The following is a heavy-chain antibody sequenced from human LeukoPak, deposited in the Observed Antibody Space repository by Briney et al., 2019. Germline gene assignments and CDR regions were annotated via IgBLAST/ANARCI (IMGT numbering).Heavy chain of an antibody. CDR1: GFTFGDYA. CDR2: IRGKAYGGTT. CDR3: TRAPGGYYGSGSEY. V-gene: IGHV3-49*04. D-gene: IGHD3-10*01. Sequence: GGSLRLSCTASGFTFGDYAMSWVRQAPGKGLEWVGFIRGKAYGGTTEYAASVKGRFTISRDDSKSIAYLQMNSLKTEDTAVYYCTRAPGGYYGSGSEYWGQGTLVTVSS. J-gene: IGHJ4*02.